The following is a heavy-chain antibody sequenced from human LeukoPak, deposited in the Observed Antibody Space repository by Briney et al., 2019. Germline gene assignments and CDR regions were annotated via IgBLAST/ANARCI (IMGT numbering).Heavy chain of an antibody. Sequence: GESLKISCEGSGYSFTSYWIAWVRQMPGKGLECMGITYPGDSYTRYRPSFEGQVTISADKSITTAYLQWSSLKASDSAIYYCARGRYSGYIDFWGQGTMVTVSS. CDR3: ARGRYSGYIDF. CDR1: GYSFTSYW. J-gene: IGHJ4*02. CDR2: TYPGDSYT. V-gene: IGHV5-51*01. D-gene: IGHD5-12*01.